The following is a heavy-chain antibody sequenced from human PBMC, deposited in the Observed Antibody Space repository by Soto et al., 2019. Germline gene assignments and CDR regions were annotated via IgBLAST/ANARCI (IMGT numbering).Heavy chain of an antibody. D-gene: IGHD2-8*01. CDR3: TRDLNGGIPFAS. J-gene: IGHJ1*01. V-gene: IGHV1-3*01. CDR2: INPGTGYT. Sequence: QVQFVQSGAEVKKPGASVRLSCKPSGYTLPNYAIQWVRKAAGQGLQWWGWINPGTGYTESSQRFQGRLTLTMDNSATTFYIDLTTLTSEDTAVYCCTRDLNGGIPFASWGQGTLIIVSS. CDR1: GYTLPNYA.